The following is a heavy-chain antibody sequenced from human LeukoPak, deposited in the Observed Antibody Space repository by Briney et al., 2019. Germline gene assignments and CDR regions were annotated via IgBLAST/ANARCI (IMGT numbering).Heavy chain of an antibody. CDR1: GFTFSSYA. V-gene: IGHV3-23*01. CDR2: ISGSGGST. J-gene: IGHJ5*02. CDR3: AKDSRLGPSIAAAGTDPSP. D-gene: IGHD6-13*01. Sequence: GGSLRLSCAASGFTFSSYAMSWVRQAPGKGLEWVSAISGSGGSTYYADSVKGRFTISRDNSKNTLYLQMNSLRAEDTAVYYCAKDSRLGPSIAAAGTDPSPWGQGTLVTVSS.